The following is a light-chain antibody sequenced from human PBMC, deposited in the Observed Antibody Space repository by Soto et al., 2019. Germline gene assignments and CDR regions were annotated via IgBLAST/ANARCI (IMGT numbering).Light chain of an antibody. V-gene: IGLV2-8*01. CDR1: SSDVGNYNY. J-gene: IGLJ3*02. CDR2: EVT. CDR3: SSYAGSKTL. Sequence: QSALTQPPSASGSPGQSVTISCTGTSSDVGNYNYVSWYQQHPGKAPKLMIYEVTKRPSGVTDRFSGSKSGNTASLTVSGLQDEDEDDYYCSSYAGSKTLFGGGTKVTVL.